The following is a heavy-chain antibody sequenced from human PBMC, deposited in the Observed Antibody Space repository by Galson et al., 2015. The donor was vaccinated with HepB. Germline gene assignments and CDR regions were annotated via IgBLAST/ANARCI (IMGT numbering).Heavy chain of an antibody. V-gene: IGHV3-74*01. J-gene: IGHJ4*02. Sequence: SLRLSGAVSGFTFSSYWMRWFRHAPGKGLVWVSRINSGGSSTNYADSVKGRFTISRDYAKNTLFLQMTSLRAEDTALYYFSITGPKENRFDYWGQGTLVAVSS. CDR2: INSGGSST. CDR3: SITGPKENRFDY. D-gene: IGHD1-20*01. CDR1: GFTFSSYW.